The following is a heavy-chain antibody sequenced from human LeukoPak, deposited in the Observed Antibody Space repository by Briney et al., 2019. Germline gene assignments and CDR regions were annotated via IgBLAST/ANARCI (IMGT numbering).Heavy chain of an antibody. V-gene: IGHV3-48*03. J-gene: IGHJ4*02. CDR2: ISNSGSTI. Sequence: PGGSLRLSCAASGFTFSSYEMNWVRQAPGKGLEWVSYISNSGSTIYYTDSVKGRFTISRDNAKNSLYLQMNSLRAEDTAVYYCAKARGTEQWLGFGYYFDYWGQGTLVTVSS. CDR1: GFTFSSYE. CDR3: AKARGTEQWLGFGYYFDY. D-gene: IGHD6-19*01.